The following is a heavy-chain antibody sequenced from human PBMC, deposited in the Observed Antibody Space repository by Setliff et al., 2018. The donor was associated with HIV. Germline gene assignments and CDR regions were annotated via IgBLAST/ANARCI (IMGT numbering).Heavy chain of an antibody. D-gene: IGHD3-10*01. J-gene: IGHJ6*03. V-gene: IGHV1-69*13. CDR2: IIPIFGTA. CDR3: ASDSPAARFEELEDHYYYFMDV. Sequence: ASVKVSCKASGGPFTSAFNWVRQVPGQGLEWMGGIIPIFGTANYAQNFGGRVTITADQSTTTSYLQLNSLRFEDTAIYYCASDSPAARFEELEDHYYYFMDVWGEGTTVTVSS. CDR1: GGPFTSA.